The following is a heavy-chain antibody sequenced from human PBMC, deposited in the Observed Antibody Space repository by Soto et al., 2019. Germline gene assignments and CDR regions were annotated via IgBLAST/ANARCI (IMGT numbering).Heavy chain of an antibody. D-gene: IGHD1-26*01. CDR1: GYTFTSYA. J-gene: IGHJ6*02. CDR2: INAGNGNT. V-gene: IGHV1-3*01. CDR3: ARLQRSYGWKSYYYGMDV. Sequence: GASVKVSCKASGYTFTSYAMHWVRQAPGQRLEWMGWINAGNGNTKYSQRFQGRVTITRDTSASTAYMELSSLRSEDTAVYYCARLQRSYGWKSYYYGMDVWGQGTTVTVSS.